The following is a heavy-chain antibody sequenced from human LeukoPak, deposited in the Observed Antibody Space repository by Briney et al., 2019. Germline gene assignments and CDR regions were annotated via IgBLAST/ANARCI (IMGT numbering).Heavy chain of an antibody. Sequence: GGSLRLSCAGSGFTFSSYWMHWVRQAPGKGLEWVSFIQSDGSNTYYADSVKGRFTISRDNSKNTLYLQMNSLRAEDTAVYYCARCSGGSCYSGQNDAFDIWGQGTMVTVSS. CDR1: GFTFSSYW. V-gene: IGHV3-30*02. J-gene: IGHJ3*02. CDR2: IQSDGSNT. D-gene: IGHD2-15*01. CDR3: ARCSGGSCYSGQNDAFDI.